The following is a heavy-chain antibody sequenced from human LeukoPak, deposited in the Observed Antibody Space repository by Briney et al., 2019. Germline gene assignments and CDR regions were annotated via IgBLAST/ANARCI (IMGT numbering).Heavy chain of an antibody. CDR3: ARISGTYMPLGY. J-gene: IGHJ4*02. D-gene: IGHD1-26*01. V-gene: IGHV1-69*05. Sequence: ASVKVSCKASGGTFSSYAISWVRHAPGQGLEWMGGIIPIFGTANYAQRFQGRVTITTDESTSTAYMELSSLRSEDTAVYYCARISGTYMPLGYWGQGTLVTVSS. CDR1: GGTFSSYA. CDR2: IIPIFGTA.